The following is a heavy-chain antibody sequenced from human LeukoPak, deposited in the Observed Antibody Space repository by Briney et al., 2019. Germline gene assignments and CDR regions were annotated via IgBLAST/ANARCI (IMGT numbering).Heavy chain of an antibody. J-gene: IGHJ5*02. CDR1: GYTFTSYG. CDR2: ISAYNGNT. D-gene: IGHD3-22*01. CDR3: AREPPYYYDSKGFDP. Sequence: ASVKVSRKASGYTFTSYGISWVRQAPGQGLEWMGWISAYNGNTNYAQKLQGRVTMTTDTSTSTAYMELRSLRSDDTAVYYCAREPPYYYDSKGFDPWAREPWSPSPQ. V-gene: IGHV1-18*01.